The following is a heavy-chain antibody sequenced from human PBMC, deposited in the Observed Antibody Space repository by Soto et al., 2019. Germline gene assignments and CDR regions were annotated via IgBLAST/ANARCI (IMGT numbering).Heavy chain of an antibody. CDR1: GFTFSSYA. CDR3: AKGRETITRYFGMDV. D-gene: IGHD1-7*01. V-gene: IGHV3-23*01. CDR2: ISGSGGST. Sequence: EVQLLESGGGLVQPGGSLRLLCAASGFTFSSYAMSWVRQAPGKGLEWVSDISGSGGSTYYADSVKGRSTISRDNSKSTLYLQMNNLRAEDTAIYVCAKGRETITRYFGMDVWGQGTTVTVSS. J-gene: IGHJ6*02.